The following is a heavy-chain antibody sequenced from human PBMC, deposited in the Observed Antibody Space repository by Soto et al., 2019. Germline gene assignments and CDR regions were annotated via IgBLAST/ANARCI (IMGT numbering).Heavy chain of an antibody. V-gene: IGHV3-30-3*01. Sequence: QVHLVESGGGVVQPGRSLRLSCAVSGFTFSNYAMHWVRQAPGKGLEWVAVVSSDGSKKYYADSVKGRFTISRDDSKNTLFLQMNSLRDEDTAVYYCARDHLAEAAGDIWGQGTMVTVSS. CDR3: ARDHLAEAAGDI. CDR2: VSSDGSKK. CDR1: GFTFSNYA. J-gene: IGHJ3*02. D-gene: IGHD6-13*01.